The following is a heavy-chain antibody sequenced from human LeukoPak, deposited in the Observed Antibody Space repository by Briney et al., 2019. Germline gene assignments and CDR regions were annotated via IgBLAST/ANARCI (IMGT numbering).Heavy chain of an antibody. J-gene: IGHJ4*02. D-gene: IGHD4-23*01. CDR2: ISWNSGSI. V-gene: IGHV3-9*01. CDR1: GFTFDDYA. Sequence: GGSLRLSCAASGFTFDDYAMHWVRQAPGKGLEWVSGISWNSGSIGYADSVKGRFTISRDNAKNSLYLQMNSLRAEDTALYYCAKDFGYGGNSASFDYWGQGTLVTVSS. CDR3: AKDFGYGGNSASFDY.